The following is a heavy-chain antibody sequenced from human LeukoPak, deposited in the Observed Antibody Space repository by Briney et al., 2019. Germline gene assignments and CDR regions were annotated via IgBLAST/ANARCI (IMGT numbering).Heavy chain of an antibody. V-gene: IGHV4-59*12. Sequence: SETLSLTCTVSGGSISTYYWNWIRQPPGKGLEWIGYIYYTGSANYNPSLKSRVTISVDTSKNQFSLKLSSVTAADTAVYYCARSGGYSSSWSLRGQGTLVTVSS. CDR1: GGSISTYY. D-gene: IGHD6-13*01. CDR3: ARSGGYSSSWSL. J-gene: IGHJ4*02. CDR2: IYYTGSA.